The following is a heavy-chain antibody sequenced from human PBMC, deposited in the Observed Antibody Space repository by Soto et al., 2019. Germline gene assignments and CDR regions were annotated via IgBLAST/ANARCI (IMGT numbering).Heavy chain of an antibody. V-gene: IGHV1-69*02. Sequence: QVQLVQSGAEVKKPGSSVKVSCKASGDTFSFYTLNWVRQAPGQGVEWVGRVNPILAMSSSAHKFQVRVSMFADKYTGTAYMELLSLRSDDTAVYYCATSYGSGSSPFDYWGQGTLVTVSS. CDR1: GDTFSFYT. D-gene: IGHD3-10*01. CDR2: VNPILAMS. J-gene: IGHJ4*02. CDR3: ATSYGSGSSPFDY.